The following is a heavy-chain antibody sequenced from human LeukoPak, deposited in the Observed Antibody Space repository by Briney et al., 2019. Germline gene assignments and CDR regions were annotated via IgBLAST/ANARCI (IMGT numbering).Heavy chain of an antibody. V-gene: IGHV4-39*07. CDR2: IYYSGST. CDR1: GGSISSSSYY. D-gene: IGHD6-6*01. CDR3: ARDRLASIAARTNWFDP. Sequence: SETLSLTCTVSGGSISSSSYYWGWIRQPPGKGLEWIGSIYYSGSTYYNPSLKSRVTISVDTSKNQFSLKLSSVTAADTAVYYCARDRLASIAARTNWFDPWGQGTLVTVSS. J-gene: IGHJ5*02.